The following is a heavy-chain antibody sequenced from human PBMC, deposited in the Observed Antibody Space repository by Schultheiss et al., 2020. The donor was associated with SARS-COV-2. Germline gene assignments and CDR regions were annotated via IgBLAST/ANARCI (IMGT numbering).Heavy chain of an antibody. J-gene: IGHJ4*02. CDR3: AKAASDLYSSGWVFDY. V-gene: IGHV3-30*02. CDR1: GFTFSSYG. CDR2: IWHDGSNK. Sequence: GESLKISCAASGFTFSSYGMHWVRQAPGKGLEWVAVIWHDGSNKYYADSVKGRFTISRDNSKNTLYLQMNSLRAEDTAVYYCAKAASDLYSSGWVFDYWGQGTLVTVSS. D-gene: IGHD6-19*01.